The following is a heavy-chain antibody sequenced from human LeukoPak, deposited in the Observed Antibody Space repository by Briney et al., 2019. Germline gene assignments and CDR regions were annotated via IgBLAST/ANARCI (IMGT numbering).Heavy chain of an antibody. J-gene: IGHJ3*02. CDR1: GYIFTTNG. CDR3: ARVRGYWVGDAFDI. V-gene: IGHV1-18*01. D-gene: IGHD3-22*01. CDR2: ISTDSGNT. Sequence: ASVKVSCKASGYIFTTNGITWVRQAPGQGLEWMGWISTDSGNTNYAQKFQGRVIMTTDTSTSTAYMELRSLRSDDTAVYYCARVRGYWVGDAFDIWGQGTMVTVSS.